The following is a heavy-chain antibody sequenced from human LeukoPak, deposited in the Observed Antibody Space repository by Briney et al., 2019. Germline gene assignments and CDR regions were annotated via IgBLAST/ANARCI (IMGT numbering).Heavy chain of an antibody. Sequence: GGSLRLSCAASGFTFSNYAIHCVRQAPGKGLEWVAVISYDGSNKYYADSVKGRLTISRDNSKNTLYLQMNSLRAEDTAVYYCAKDRQMATYFDYWGQGTLVTVSS. CDR2: ISYDGSNK. V-gene: IGHV3-30*04. J-gene: IGHJ4*02. D-gene: IGHD5-24*01. CDR3: AKDRQMATYFDY. CDR1: GFTFSNYA.